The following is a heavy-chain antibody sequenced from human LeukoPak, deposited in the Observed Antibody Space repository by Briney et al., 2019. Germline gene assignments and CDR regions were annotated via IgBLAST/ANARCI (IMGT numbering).Heavy chain of an antibody. CDR3: ARRGVIAVAGTPLYYFDY. V-gene: IGHV3-30-3*01. J-gene: IGHJ4*02. CDR1: GFTFSSYA. CDR2: ISYDGSIK. Sequence: GRSLRLSCAASGFTFSSYAMHWVRQAPGKGLEWVAVISYDGSIKYYADSVKGRFTISRDISKSTLSLQMNSLRAEDTALYYCARRGVIAVAGTPLYYFDYWGQGTLVTVSS. D-gene: IGHD6-19*01.